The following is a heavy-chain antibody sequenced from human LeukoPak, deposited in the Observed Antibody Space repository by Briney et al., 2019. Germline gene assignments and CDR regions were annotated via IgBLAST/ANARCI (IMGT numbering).Heavy chain of an antibody. D-gene: IGHD4-17*01. CDR1: GFSLSTSGMC. J-gene: IGHJ4*02. CDR2: IDWDDDK. CDR3: ATDYGDYALGY. Sequence: SGPTLVNPTQTLTLTCTFSGFSLSTSGMCVSWIRQPPGKALEWLARIDWDDDKYYSTSLKTRLTTSKDTSKNQVVLTMTNMDPVDTATYYCATDYGDYALGYWGQGTLVTVSS. V-gene: IGHV2-70*11.